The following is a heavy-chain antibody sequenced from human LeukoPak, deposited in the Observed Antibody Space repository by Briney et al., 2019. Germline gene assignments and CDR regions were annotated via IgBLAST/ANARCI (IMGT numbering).Heavy chain of an antibody. D-gene: IGHD3-10*01. CDR1: VYTFTDFG. V-gene: IGHV1-18*04. Sequence: ASVKVSCKASVYTFTDFGIGWVRQAPGQGLEWMGWISVYNGNTKYAQNFQGRVTMTTDTSTTTAYMELRSLRSDDTAVYYCARGHSGSYYVAFDFWGQGTMVTVSS. CDR3: ARGHSGSYYVAFDF. CDR2: ISVYNGNT. J-gene: IGHJ3*01.